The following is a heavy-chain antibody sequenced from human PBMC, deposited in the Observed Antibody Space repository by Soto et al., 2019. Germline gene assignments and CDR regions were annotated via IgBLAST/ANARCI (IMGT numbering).Heavy chain of an antibody. CDR3: TTEAYYYGSGSSRPLDY. V-gene: IGHV3-15*01. Sequence: ESGGGLVKPGGSLSLSCAASGFTFSNAWMSWVRQAPGKGLEWVGRIKSKTDGGTTDYAAPVKGRFTISRDDSKNTLYLQMNSLKTEDTAVYYCTTEAYYYGSGSSRPLDYWGQGTLVTVSS. CDR1: GFTFSNAW. CDR2: IKSKTDGGTT. J-gene: IGHJ4*02. D-gene: IGHD3-10*01.